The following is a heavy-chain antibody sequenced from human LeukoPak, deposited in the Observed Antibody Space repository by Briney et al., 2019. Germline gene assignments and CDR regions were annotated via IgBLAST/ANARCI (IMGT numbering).Heavy chain of an antibody. V-gene: IGHV4-59*01. CDR2: IYYSGST. CDR3: ARDNWNYGSSMDV. Sequence: SETLSLTCSVSGGSISSYYWGWIRQPPGKGLEWIGYIYYSGSTNYNPSLKSRVTISVDTSKNQFSLKLSSVTAADTAVYYCARDNWNYGSSMDVWGQGTTVTVSS. J-gene: IGHJ6*02. D-gene: IGHD1-7*01. CDR1: GGSISSYY.